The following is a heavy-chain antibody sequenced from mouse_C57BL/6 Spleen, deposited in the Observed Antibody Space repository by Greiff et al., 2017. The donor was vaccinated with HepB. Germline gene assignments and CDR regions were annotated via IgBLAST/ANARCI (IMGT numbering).Heavy chain of an antibody. CDR1: GYTFTDYN. J-gene: IGHJ3*01. D-gene: IGHD2-5*01. V-gene: IGHV1-18*01. CDR2: INPNNGGT. Sequence: EVQLKQSGPELVKPGASVKIPCKASGYTFTDYNMDWVKQSHGKSLEWIGDINPNNGGTIYNQKFKGKATLTVDKSSSTAYMELRSLTSEDTAVYYCAYSNYGFAYWGQGTLVTVSA. CDR3: AYSNYGFAY.